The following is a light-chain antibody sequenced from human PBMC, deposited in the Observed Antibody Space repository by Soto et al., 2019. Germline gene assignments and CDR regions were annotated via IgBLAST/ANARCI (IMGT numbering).Light chain of an antibody. V-gene: IGKV2-28*01. CDR3: MQALQKTWT. CDR1: QSLLHSNGYNY. CDR2: LGS. Sequence: DIVMTQSPLSLPVTPGEPASISCRSSQSLLHSNGYNYLDWYLQKPGQSPQLLIYLGSNRASGVPDRFSGSGSGTDFTLKISRVEAEDVRVYYCMQALQKTWTFGQGTKVEIK. J-gene: IGKJ1*01.